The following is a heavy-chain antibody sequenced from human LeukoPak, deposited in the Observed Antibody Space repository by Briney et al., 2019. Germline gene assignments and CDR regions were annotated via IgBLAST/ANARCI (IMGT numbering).Heavy chain of an antibody. CDR1: GGSISSSSYC. Sequence: SETLSLTCTVSGGSISSSSYCWGWIRQPPGKGLEWIGSIYYSGSSYYNPSLKSRVTISVDTSKNQFSLKLSSATAADTAVYYCASVGNFDYWGQGTLVTVSS. J-gene: IGHJ4*02. D-gene: IGHD1-26*01. V-gene: IGHV4-39*01. CDR2: IYYSGSS. CDR3: ASVGNFDY.